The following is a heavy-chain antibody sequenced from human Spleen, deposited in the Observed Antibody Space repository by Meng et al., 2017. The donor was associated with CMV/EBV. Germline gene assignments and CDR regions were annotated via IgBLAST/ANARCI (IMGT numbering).Heavy chain of an antibody. CDR1: SSGDYY. V-gene: IGHV4-61*08. CDR3: ATLLGHCTTTSCSAPLDP. D-gene: IGHD2-2*01. Sequence: SSGDYYWNCIRQPPGKGLEWLGHIYYSGNTKYNPSLKSRVTISLDMSQNQFSLKLSSVTAADTAVYYCATLLGHCTTTSCSAPLDPWGHGALVTVSS. CDR2: IYYSGNT. J-gene: IGHJ5*02.